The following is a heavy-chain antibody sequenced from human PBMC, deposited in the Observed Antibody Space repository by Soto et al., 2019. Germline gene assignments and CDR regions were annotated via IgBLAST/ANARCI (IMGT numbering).Heavy chain of an antibody. D-gene: IGHD2-2*01. CDR3: ARESRSGCRSATCYSWFDP. Sequence: SETLSLTCTVSGGSITSYYWSWLRQPAGKGLEWIGHIYPSGTTNYNPSLKSRVTMSVDTSKTHFSLKLSSVTAADTAVYYCARESRSGCRSATCYSWFDPWGQGTLVTVSS. CDR2: IYPSGTT. CDR1: GGSITSYY. V-gene: IGHV4-4*07. J-gene: IGHJ5*02.